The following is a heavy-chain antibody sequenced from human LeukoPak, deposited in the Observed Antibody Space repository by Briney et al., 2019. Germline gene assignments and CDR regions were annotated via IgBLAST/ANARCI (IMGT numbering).Heavy chain of an antibody. CDR1: GGSISSGSYC. CDR3: ARRRRYYYGSGSGYYFDY. Sequence: SETLSLTCTVSGGSISSGSYCWSWIRQPAGKGLEWIGHIHTSGNTNYNSSLKSRVTISVDTSKNQFSLKLSSVTAADTAMYYCARRRRYYYGSGSGYYFDYWGQGTLVTVSS. V-gene: IGHV4-61*09. CDR2: IHTSGNT. D-gene: IGHD3-10*01. J-gene: IGHJ4*02.